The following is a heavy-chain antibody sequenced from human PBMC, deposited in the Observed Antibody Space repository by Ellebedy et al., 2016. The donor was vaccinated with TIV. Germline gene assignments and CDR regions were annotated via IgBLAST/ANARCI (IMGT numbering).Heavy chain of an antibody. V-gene: IGHV3-33*01. Sequence: GESLKISXAASGFTFSSYGMHWVRQAPGKGLEWVAVIWYDGSNKYYADSVKGRFTISRDNSKNTLYLQMNSLRAEDTAVFYCATDEGWFDPWGQGTLVTVSS. CDR2: IWYDGSNK. CDR3: ATDEGWFDP. J-gene: IGHJ5*02. CDR1: GFTFSSYG.